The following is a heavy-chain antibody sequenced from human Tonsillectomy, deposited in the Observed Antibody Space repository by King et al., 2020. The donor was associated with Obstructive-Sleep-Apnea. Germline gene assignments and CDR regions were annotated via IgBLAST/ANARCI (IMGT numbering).Heavy chain of an antibody. J-gene: IGHJ4*02. CDR1: GFTFSSYG. Sequence: VQLVESGGGVVQPGRSLRLSCAASGFTFSSYGMHWVRQAPGKGLEWIAVISYDGSNKDYADSVKGRFTISRDNSKNTRSLQMNSLRAEDTAVFYCARGVYSGSYYRSYYFDYWGQGTLVTVSS. V-gene: IGHV3-30*19. CDR2: ISYDGSNK. CDR3: ARGVYSGSYYRSYYFDY. D-gene: IGHD1-26*01.